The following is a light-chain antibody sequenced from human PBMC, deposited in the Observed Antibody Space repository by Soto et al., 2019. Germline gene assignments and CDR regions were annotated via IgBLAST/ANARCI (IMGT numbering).Light chain of an antibody. CDR3: QQYKGYSGT. V-gene: IGKV1-5*01. CDR2: ETS. J-gene: IGKJ2*01. CDR1: QSSSTW. Sequence: DIQMTQSPSTLSASVGDTVTITCRASQSSSTWLAWYQQKPGKAPNLLIYETSTLKSGVPSRFSGSGSGTEFTLTISSLQTDDFATYYCQQYKGYSGTFGEGTKLEIK.